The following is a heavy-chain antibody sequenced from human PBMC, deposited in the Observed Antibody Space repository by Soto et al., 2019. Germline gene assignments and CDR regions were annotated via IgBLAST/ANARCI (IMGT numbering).Heavy chain of an antibody. V-gene: IGHV3-48*02. CDR3: ARGYSYGYEEYTPIDY. Sequence: PGGSLRLACAASGFTFSSYSMNVVRQAPGKGLEWVSYISSSSSTIYYSDSVKGRFTISRDNAKNSLYLQMNSLRDEDTAVYYCARGYSYGYEEYTPIDYWGQGTLVTVSS. D-gene: IGHD5-18*01. J-gene: IGHJ4*02. CDR1: GFTFSSYS. CDR2: ISSSSSTI.